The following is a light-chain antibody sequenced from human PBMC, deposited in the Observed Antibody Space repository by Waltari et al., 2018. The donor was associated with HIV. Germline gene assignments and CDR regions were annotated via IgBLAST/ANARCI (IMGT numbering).Light chain of an antibody. CDR1: QSISTY. J-gene: IGKJ1*01. V-gene: IGKV1-39*01. Sequence: DIQMTQSPSSLSASVGDRVTITCRASQSISTYLNWYQQKPGKAPKLLIYTTSKLQSGVPSRFRGSGSGTDFTLTISSLQPEDFATYYCQQIYSTPPTFGQGTNVEIK. CDR2: TTS. CDR3: QQIYSTPPT.